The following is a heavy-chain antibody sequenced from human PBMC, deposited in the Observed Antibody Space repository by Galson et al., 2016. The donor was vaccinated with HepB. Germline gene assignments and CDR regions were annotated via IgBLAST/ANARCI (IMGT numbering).Heavy chain of an antibody. CDR1: GLTFGRYA. Sequence: SLRLSCAASGLTFGRYAMTWVRQAPGKGLEWVSSIPGSAESAYYANSAKDRFTISRDNSRNTVFLPVNSLRTEDTAVYYCATGGIASDGPFYYGLDVWGQGTRVTVSS. J-gene: IGHJ6*02. V-gene: IGHV3-23*01. D-gene: IGHD6-13*01. CDR3: ATGGIASDGPFYYGLDV. CDR2: IPGSAESA.